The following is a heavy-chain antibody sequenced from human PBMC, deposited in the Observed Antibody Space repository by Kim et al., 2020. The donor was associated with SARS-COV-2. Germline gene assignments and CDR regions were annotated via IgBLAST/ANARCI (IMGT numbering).Heavy chain of an antibody. CDR1: GFTVSSNY. CDR3: ATNYYDSSCYAIIYYYYGMDV. CDR2: IYSGGST. J-gene: IGHJ6*02. D-gene: IGHD3-22*01. Sequence: GGSLKLSCAASGFTVSSNYMSWVRQAPGKGLEWVSVIYSGGSTYYSDSVEGRLTISRDNSTNTLDLQMNSLRAADTAVYYCATNYYDSSCYAIIYYYYGMDVWGQGATPTVSS. V-gene: IGHV3-53*01.